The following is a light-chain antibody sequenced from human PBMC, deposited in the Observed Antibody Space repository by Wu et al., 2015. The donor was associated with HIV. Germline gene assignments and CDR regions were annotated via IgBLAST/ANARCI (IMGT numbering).Light chain of an antibody. V-gene: IGKV3-20*01. CDR3: QHYGNSPYT. J-gene: IGKJ2*01. CDR2: GTS. CDR1: QSVSSSY. Sequence: EGVLTQSPGTLSLSPGERATLSCRASQSVSSSYLAWYQQKPGQSPRLLIYGTSSRATGFPDRFSGSGSGTDFTLTISRLDPEDFAVYYCQHYGNSPYTFGQGTKLEIK.